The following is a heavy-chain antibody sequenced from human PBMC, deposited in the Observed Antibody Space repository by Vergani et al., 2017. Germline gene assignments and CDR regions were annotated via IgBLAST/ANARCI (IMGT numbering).Heavy chain of an antibody. CDR2: INPGDSDT. J-gene: IGHJ6*03. CDR1: GYSFTSYW. V-gene: IGHV5-51*01. Sequence: EVQLVQSGAEVKKPGESLKISCKGSGYSFTSYWIGWVRQMPGKGLEWMGIINPGDSDTRYSPSFQGQVTISADKSISTAYLQWSSLKASDTAMYYCARLGLDYGDYYYYYMDVWGKGTTVTVSS. D-gene: IGHD4-17*01. CDR3: ARLGLDYGDYYYYYMDV.